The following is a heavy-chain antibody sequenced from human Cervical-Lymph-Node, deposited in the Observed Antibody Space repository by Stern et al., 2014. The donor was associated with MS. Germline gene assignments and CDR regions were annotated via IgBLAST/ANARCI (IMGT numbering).Heavy chain of an antibody. J-gene: IGHJ4*02. CDR2: IYWDDQK. V-gene: IGHV2-5*02. Sequence: QVTLRESGPALVQPTQTLTLTCTFSGFSLSTSGLGVGWLRQPPGEALELLAYIYWDDQKRYSPSLKSRLTITKDTSKNQVVLTLTNVDPVDTATYYCAHRTAGPFDYWGQGTLVTVSS. CDR1: GFSLSTSGLG. CDR3: AHRTAGPFDY.